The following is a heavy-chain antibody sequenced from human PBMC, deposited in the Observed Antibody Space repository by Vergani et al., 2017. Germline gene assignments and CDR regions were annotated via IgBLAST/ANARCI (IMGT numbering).Heavy chain of an antibody. CDR1: GDSISSSTYY. D-gene: IGHD3-16*01. V-gene: IGHV4-39*02. CDR3: ARDQGERGTWTGFDS. CDR2: SYYSGST. Sequence: QLQLQESGPGLVKPSETLSLTCTVSGDSISSSTYYWGWIRQPPGKGLEWIGSSYYSGSTYYNPSLKSRVTISVDTSKNHFSLQLNSVTPEDSAVYYCARDQGERGTWTGFDSWGQGTLVTVSS. J-gene: IGHJ4*02.